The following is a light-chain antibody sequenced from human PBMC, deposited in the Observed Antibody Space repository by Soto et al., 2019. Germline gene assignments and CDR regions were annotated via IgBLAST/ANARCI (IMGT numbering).Light chain of an antibody. CDR3: QQSNNWYT. Sequence: EVVMTQSPATLSVSPGERVTLSCRASQSIRNNLAWFQQRPGQAPRLLIYGASTRAAGIPARFSGSGSGTEFTLTISSLQSEDFAVYYCQQSNNWYTFGQGTKLEIK. CDR1: QSIRNN. J-gene: IGKJ2*01. V-gene: IGKV3-15*01. CDR2: GAS.